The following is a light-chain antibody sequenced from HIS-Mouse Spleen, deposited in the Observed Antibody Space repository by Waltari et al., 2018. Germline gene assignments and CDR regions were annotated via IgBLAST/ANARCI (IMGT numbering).Light chain of an antibody. CDR2: EVS. CDR1: SSDVGGYNY. CDR3: SSYAGSNNYV. V-gene: IGLV2-8*01. J-gene: IGLJ1*01. Sequence: QSALTQPPSASGSPAQSVTISCTGTSSDVGGYNYVSWYQQHPAKAPKLMIYEVSKRPSGVPDRFSGSKSGNTASLTVSGLQAEDEADYYCSSYAGSNNYVFGTGTKVTVL.